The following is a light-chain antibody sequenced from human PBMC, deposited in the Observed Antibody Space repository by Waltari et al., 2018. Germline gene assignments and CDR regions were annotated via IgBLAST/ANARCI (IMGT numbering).Light chain of an antibody. Sequence: ERATLSCRASQSVTRALAWYQQKPGQAPRLLIYDTSKRATGIPDRFSGSGSGTDFSLTISRLEPEDFAVYYCQHYVRLPATFGQGTKVEIK. CDR2: DTS. CDR3: QHYVRLPAT. J-gene: IGKJ1*01. CDR1: QSVTRA. V-gene: IGKV3-20*01.